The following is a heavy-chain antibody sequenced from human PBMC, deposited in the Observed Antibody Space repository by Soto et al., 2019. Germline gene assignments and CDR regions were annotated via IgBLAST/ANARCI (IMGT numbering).Heavy chain of an antibody. J-gene: IGHJ4*02. CDR1: GYTFTSYG. V-gene: IGHV1-18*01. Sequence: QVQLVQSGAEVRKPGASVKVSCKASGYTFTSYGLTWVRQAPGQGLEWMGWISAHNGNTNYAQKLQGRVTMTTDTSTSTAYMELRSLRSDDTDVYYCASSREGGSGRYFAYWGQGTLVTVSS. CDR2: ISAHNGNT. CDR3: ASSREGGSGRYFAY. D-gene: IGHD1-26*01.